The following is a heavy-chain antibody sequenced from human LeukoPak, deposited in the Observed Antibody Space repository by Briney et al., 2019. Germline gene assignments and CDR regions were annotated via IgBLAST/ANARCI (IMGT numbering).Heavy chain of an antibody. CDR1: GGSFSNYY. J-gene: IGHJ6*03. D-gene: IGHD6-19*01. Sequence: PSETLSLTCAVYGGSFSNYYWSWIRQPPGKGLEWIGEIYHSGSINYNPPLESRVTISVDKSKNQFSLKLTSVTAADTAVYYCARTSGKWYYYMDVWGKGTTVTVSS. CDR3: ARTSGKWYYYMDV. V-gene: IGHV4-34*01. CDR2: IYHSGSI.